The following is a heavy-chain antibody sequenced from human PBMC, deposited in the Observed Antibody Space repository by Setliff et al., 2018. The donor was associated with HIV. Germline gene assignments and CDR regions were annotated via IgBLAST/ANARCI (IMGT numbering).Heavy chain of an antibody. CDR2: VYHTATT. V-gene: IGHV4-31*03. CDR1: GVSVSSGGYY. D-gene: IGHD2-2*01. CDR3: ARGESTTWDLAEYFQH. Sequence: SETLSLTCTVSGVSVSSGGYYWSWIRQHPGKGLEWIGYVYHTATTYFNPTLKSRITISVDTSKNQFSLKLGFVTAADTAVYYCARGESTTWDLAEYFQHWGHGTLVTVSS. J-gene: IGHJ1*01.